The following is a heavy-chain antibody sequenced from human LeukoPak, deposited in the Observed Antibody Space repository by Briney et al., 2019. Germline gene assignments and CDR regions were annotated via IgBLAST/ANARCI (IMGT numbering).Heavy chain of an antibody. D-gene: IGHD3-22*01. CDR1: GFTFSIRG. J-gene: IGHJ4*02. V-gene: IGHV3-21*06. Sequence: PGGSLRLFCAASGFTFSIRGMNWVRQAPGKGLEWVSSISTSSTYMSYTDSVKGRFTISRDNAKNSLYQQMNSLRDEDTAVYYCARGDSSGYYSLAVDWGQGTLVTVSS. CDR3: ARGDSSGYYSLAVD. CDR2: ISTSSTYM.